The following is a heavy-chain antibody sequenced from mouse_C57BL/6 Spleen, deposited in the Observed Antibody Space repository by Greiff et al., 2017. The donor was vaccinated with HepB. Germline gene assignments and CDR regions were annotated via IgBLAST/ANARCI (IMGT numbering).Heavy chain of an antibody. CDR3: ARDRGEGFAY. Sequence: ESGPGLVKPSQSLSLTCSVTGYSITSGYYWNWIRQFPGNKLEWMGYISYDGSNNYNPSLKNRISITRDTSKNQFFLKLNSVTTEDTATYYCARDRGEGFAYWGQGTLVTVSA. D-gene: IGHD2-13*01. V-gene: IGHV3-6*01. CDR1: GYSITSGYY. CDR2: ISYDGSN. J-gene: IGHJ3*01.